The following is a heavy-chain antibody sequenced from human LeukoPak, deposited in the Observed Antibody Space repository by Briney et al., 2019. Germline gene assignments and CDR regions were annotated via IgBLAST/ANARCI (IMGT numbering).Heavy chain of an antibody. J-gene: IGHJ4*02. V-gene: IGHV4-4*02. D-gene: IGHD3-16*01. Sequence: SETLSLTCAVSGVSISGNWWSWVRQPPEEALEWLGQIYHSGTTKYNPSLKSRLTISVDKSKNRFSLQLRSVTATDTAVYFCVKHGGFAFDYWGQGIRVIVSS. CDR2: IYHSGTT. CDR3: VKHGGFAFDY. CDR1: GVSISGNW.